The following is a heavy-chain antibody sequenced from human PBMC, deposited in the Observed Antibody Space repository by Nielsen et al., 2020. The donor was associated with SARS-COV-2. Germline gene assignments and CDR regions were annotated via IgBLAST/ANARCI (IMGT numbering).Heavy chain of an antibody. Sequence: GGSLRLSCAASGFTFSNYWMSWVRQAPGKGLEWVSAISGSGGSTYYADSVKGRFTISRDNSKNTLYLQMNSLRAEDTAVYYCAKDFCSSTSCPPWYYYYGMDVWGQGTTVTVSS. V-gene: IGHV3-23*01. D-gene: IGHD2-2*01. CDR2: ISGSGGST. J-gene: IGHJ6*02. CDR3: AKDFCSSTSCPPWYYYYGMDV. CDR1: GFTFSNYW.